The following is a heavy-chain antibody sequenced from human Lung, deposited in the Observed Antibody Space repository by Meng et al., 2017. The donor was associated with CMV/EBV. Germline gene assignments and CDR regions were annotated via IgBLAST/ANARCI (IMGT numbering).Heavy chain of an antibody. J-gene: IGHJ4*02. Sequence: AVKVSCKASGYTFTAHYFHWVRQAPGQGLEWMGWIHPHRGDTNYAQQFQGRVTLTRDTSINTGYMELTRLTSDDTAVYYCARDNNWGPDYWGQGTLVTVSS. CDR3: ARDNNWGPDY. CDR2: IHPHRGDT. D-gene: IGHD7-27*01. V-gene: IGHV1-2*02. CDR1: GYTFTAHY.